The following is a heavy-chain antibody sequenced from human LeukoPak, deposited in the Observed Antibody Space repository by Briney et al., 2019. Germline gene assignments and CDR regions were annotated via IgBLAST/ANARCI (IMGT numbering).Heavy chain of an antibody. Sequence: PGGSLRLSCAASGFTFSSYWMSWVRQAPGKGLEWVANIKQDGSEKYYVDSVKGRFTISRDNAKNTLYLQMNSLRAEDTAVYYCAGGNYPLAYYYYMDVWGKGTTVTVSS. CDR2: IKQDGSEK. CDR1: GFTFSSYW. CDR3: AGGNYPLAYYYYMDV. V-gene: IGHV3-7*04. D-gene: IGHD1-7*01. J-gene: IGHJ6*03.